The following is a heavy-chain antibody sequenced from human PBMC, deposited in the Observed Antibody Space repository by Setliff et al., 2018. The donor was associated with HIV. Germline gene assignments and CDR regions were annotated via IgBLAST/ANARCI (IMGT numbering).Heavy chain of an antibody. CDR1: GYNFINND. CDR3: ARKHKVSLGRGIVVLWGFDP. D-gene: IGHD3-10*01. V-gene: IGHV1-8*02. CDR2: MNPNSGNS. Sequence: ASVKVSCKASGYNFINNDINWVRQATGQGLEWMGWMNPNSGNSGYAQEFQGRVTMTRSTSFSTAYMELSNLTSEDTAIYYCARKHKVSLGRGIVVLWGFDPWGQGTLVTVSS. J-gene: IGHJ5*02.